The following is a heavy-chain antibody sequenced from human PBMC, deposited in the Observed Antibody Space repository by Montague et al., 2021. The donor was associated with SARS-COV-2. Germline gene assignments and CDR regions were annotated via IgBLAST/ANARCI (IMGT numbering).Heavy chain of an antibody. CDR1: GGSISSGGYY. V-gene: IGHV4-31*03. CDR3: ARARVVVPTTRTWFDP. J-gene: IGHJ5*02. D-gene: IGHD2-2*01. Sequence: TLSLTCTVSGGSISSGGYYWSWIRPHPGKGLDWIGYIYYSGSTYYTPSLKSRLTISVDTSKNRFSLKLSSVTAADTAMYYCARARVVVPTTRTWFDPWGQGTLVTVSS. CDR2: IYYSGST.